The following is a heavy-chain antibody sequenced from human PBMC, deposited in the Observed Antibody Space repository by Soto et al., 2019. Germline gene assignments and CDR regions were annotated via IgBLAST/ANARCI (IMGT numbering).Heavy chain of an antibody. CDR1: GGTFSSYA. Sequence: QVQLVQSGAEVKKPGSSVKVSCKASGGTFSSYAISWVRQAPGQGLEWMGGIIPIFGTANYAQKFQGRVTINADESTSTAYMELSSLRSEDTAVYYCAGWGAMTTVTTRWFDPWGQGTLVTVSS. J-gene: IGHJ5*02. V-gene: IGHV1-69*12. D-gene: IGHD4-17*01. CDR2: IIPIFGTA. CDR3: AGWGAMTTVTTRWFDP.